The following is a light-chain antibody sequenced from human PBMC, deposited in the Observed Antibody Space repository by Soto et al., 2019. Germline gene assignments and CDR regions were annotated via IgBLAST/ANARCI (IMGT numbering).Light chain of an antibody. CDR2: DVS. CDR3: SSYTSSDTYF. Sequence: QSVLTQPASVSGSPGQSITISCTGTSSYVGGYNYVSWYQQYPGKAPKLMIYDVSHRPSGVSNRLSGSKSGNTASLTISGLQPEDEADYYCSSYTSSDTYFFGTGTKVTV. J-gene: IGLJ1*01. V-gene: IGLV2-14*03. CDR1: SSYVGGYNY.